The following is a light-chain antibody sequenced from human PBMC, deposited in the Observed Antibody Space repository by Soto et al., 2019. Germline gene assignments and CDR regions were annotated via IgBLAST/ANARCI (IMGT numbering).Light chain of an antibody. V-gene: IGKV1-39*01. CDR1: QSISST. CDR2: ATS. J-gene: IGKJ1*01. Sequence: DIQMTQSPSSLSASVGDRATITCRASQSISSTLNWYPQQPGEAPKLLIYATSTLHSGVPSRFSGSASGTDFTLTISSLQPEDFATYYCQQSYSTPRTFGQGTKVDIK. CDR3: QQSYSTPRT.